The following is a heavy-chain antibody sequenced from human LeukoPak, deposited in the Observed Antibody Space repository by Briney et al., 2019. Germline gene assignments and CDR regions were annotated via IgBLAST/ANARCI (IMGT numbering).Heavy chain of an antibody. Sequence: SETLSLTCTVSGGSISSYYWSWIRQPPGKGLEWIGYIYYSGSTNYNPSLKSRATISVDTSKNQFSLKLTSVTAADTAVYYCARHSSGRWDVDYWGQGTLVTVSS. V-gene: IGHV4-59*01. CDR2: IYYSGST. CDR1: GGSISSYY. J-gene: IGHJ4*02. D-gene: IGHD3-22*01. CDR3: ARHSSGRWDVDY.